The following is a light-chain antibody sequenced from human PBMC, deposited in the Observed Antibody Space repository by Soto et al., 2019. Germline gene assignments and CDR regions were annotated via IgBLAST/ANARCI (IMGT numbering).Light chain of an antibody. CDR3: SSYTSSSTLV. CDR2: DVS. V-gene: IGLV2-14*01. CDR1: SSDVGGYNY. J-gene: IGLJ1*01. Sequence: QSVLTQPASVSGSPGLSITISCTGTSSDVGGYNYVSWYQQHPGKAPKLMIYDVSNLPSGVSNRFSGSKSGNTASLTISGLQAEDEADYYCSSYTSSSTLVFGTGTKLTVL.